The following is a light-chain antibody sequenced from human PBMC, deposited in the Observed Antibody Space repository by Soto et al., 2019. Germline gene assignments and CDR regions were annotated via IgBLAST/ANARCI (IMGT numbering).Light chain of an antibody. V-gene: IGLV1-44*01. CDR3: AAWDDSLKGVV. CDR1: SSNIGSNS. J-gene: IGLJ2*01. CDR2: STT. Sequence: QSVLTQPSSASGTPGQRVTISCSGSSSNIGSNSVTWYQQLPGAAPKLLMYSTTQRPSGIPDRFSGSKSGTSASLAISGLQSEDEAVYFCAAWDDSLKGVVFGGGTKLTVL.